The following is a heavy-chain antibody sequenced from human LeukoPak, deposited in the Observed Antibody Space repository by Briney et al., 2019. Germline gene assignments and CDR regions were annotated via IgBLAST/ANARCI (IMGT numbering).Heavy chain of an antibody. CDR1: GFMFSSYW. V-gene: IGHV3-74*01. CDR3: ARGSDETVTISGWFDP. CDR2: INSDGSST. D-gene: IGHD4-17*01. J-gene: IGHJ5*02. Sequence: GGSLRLSCVASGFMFSSYWMNWVRQAPGKGLVWVSRINSDGSSTSYADSVKGRFTISRDNAKNTLYLQMNSLRVEDTAVYYCARGSDETVTISGWFDPWGQGTLVTVSS.